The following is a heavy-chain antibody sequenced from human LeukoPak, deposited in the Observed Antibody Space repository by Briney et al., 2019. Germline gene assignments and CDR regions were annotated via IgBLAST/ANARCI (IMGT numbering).Heavy chain of an antibody. CDR3: AAGYSGYDAVGY. Sequence: SETLSLTCTVSGGSISSYYWSWIRQPPGKGLEWIGYIYYSARTNYNPSLKSRVTISVGTSKNQFSLKLSSVTAADTAVYYCAAGYSGYDAVGYWGQGTLVTVSS. J-gene: IGHJ4*02. CDR1: GGSISSYY. D-gene: IGHD5-12*01. V-gene: IGHV4-59*01. CDR2: IYYSART.